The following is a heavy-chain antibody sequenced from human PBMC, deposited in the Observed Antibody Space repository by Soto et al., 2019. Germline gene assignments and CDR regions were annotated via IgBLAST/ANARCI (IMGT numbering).Heavy chain of an antibody. V-gene: IGHV4-59*01. J-gene: IGHJ3*02. CDR3: ASSTRITMIVVVITSNAFDI. Sequence: PSETLSLTCTVSGGSISSYYWSWIRQSPGKGLEWIGYIYYSGSTKYNPSLKSRVTISVDTSKNQFSLKLSSVTAADTAVYYCASSTRITMIVVVITSNAFDIWGQGTMVTVSS. CDR2: IYYSGST. D-gene: IGHD3-22*01. CDR1: GGSISSYY.